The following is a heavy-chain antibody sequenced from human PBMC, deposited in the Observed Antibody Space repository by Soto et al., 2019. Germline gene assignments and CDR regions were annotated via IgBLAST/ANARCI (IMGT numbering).Heavy chain of an antibody. D-gene: IGHD2-8*01. CDR3: ARSYCTNGVWYKSYYYGMAV. V-gene: IGHV1-69*13. CDR1: GGTFSSYA. CDR2: IISIFGTA. J-gene: IGHJ6*02. Sequence: ASVKVSCKASGGTFSSYAISWVRQAPGQGLEWMGGIISIFGTANYAHKFQGRVTITADESTSTAYMELSSLRSEDTAVYYCARSYCTNGVWYKSYYYGMAVWGQGTRVTAPS.